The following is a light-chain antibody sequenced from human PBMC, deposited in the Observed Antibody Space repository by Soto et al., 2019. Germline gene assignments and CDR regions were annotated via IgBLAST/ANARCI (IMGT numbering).Light chain of an antibody. CDR1: QSISHY. CDR2: GAA. V-gene: IGKV3-20*01. CDR3: QQYGSSGT. Sequence: EIVLTQSPGTLSLSPGERATLSCRANQSISHYLAWYQQKPGQSPRLLIYGAASRAIGIPDRFNGSGSGTDFTLTISRLEPEDFAVYYCQQYGSSGTFGQGTKV. J-gene: IGKJ1*01.